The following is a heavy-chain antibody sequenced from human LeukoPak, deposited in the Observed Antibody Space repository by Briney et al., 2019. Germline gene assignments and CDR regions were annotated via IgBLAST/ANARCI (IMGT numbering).Heavy chain of an antibody. CDR1: GFTFSSYW. CDR3: ARVFWYDSSFDY. D-gene: IGHD3-22*01. V-gene: IGHV3-74*01. CDR2: INSDGSST. J-gene: IGHJ4*02. Sequence: PGGSLRLSCAASGFTFSSYWMHWVRHAPAKGLVWVSRINSDGSSTSYADSVKGRFTISRDNAKNTLYLQMNSLRAEDTAVYYCARVFWYDSSFDYWGQGTLVTVSS.